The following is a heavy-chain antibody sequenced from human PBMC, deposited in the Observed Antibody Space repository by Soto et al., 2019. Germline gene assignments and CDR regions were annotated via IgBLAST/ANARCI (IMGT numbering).Heavy chain of an antibody. CDR1: GFTFDDYG. D-gene: IGHD2-15*01. CDR3: AREREEVGYCSGGSCYRGYYMDV. V-gene: IGHV3-20*01. CDR2: INWNGGST. J-gene: IGHJ6*03. Sequence: GGSLRLSCAASGFTFDDYGMSWVRQAPGKGLEWVSGINWNGGSTGYADSVKGRFTISRDNAKNSLYLQMNSLRAEDTALYRCAREREEVGYCSGGSCYRGYYMDVWGKGTTVTVSS.